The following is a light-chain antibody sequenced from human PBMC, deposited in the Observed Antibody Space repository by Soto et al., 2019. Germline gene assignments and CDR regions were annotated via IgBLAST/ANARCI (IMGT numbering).Light chain of an antibody. V-gene: IGKV3-11*01. CDR3: QQRSNWPLT. CDR2: DAS. CDR1: QRVSSY. J-gene: IGKJ4*01. Sequence: EIVLPQSPATPSLSRGEIAALSCRVRQRVSSYLAWYQQKPGQAPRLLIYDASYRATGIPARFSGSGSGTDFTLTISSLEPEEFAVYYCQQRSNWPLTFGGGTKVDIK.